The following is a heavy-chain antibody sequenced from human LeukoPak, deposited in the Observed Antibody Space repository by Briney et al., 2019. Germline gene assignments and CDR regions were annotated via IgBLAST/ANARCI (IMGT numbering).Heavy chain of an antibody. CDR3: ARLLLYSSGWYFDY. V-gene: IGHV4-39*01. J-gene: IGHJ4*02. CDR2: IYYSGST. CDR1: GGSISSSSYY. Sequence: PSETLSLTCTVSGGSISSSSYYWGWIRQPPGKGLEWIGNIYYSGSTYYNPSLKSRVIISVDTSKNQFSLKLSSVTAADTAVYYCARLLLYSSGWYFDYWGQGTLVTVSS. D-gene: IGHD6-19*01.